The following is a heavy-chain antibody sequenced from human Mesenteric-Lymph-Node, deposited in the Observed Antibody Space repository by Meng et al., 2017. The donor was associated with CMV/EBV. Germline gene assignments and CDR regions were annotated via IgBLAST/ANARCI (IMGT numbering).Heavy chain of an antibody. J-gene: IGHJ4*02. D-gene: IGHD6-6*01. CDR3: AKGAGGSSSDCFDY. V-gene: IGHV3-9*03. Sequence: GGSLRLSCAASGFTFDDYAMHWVRQAPGKGLEWVSGISWNSGSIGYADPVKGRFTISRDNAKNSLYLQMNSLRAEDMALYYCAKGAGGSSSDCFDYWGQGTLVTVSS. CDR2: ISWNSGSI. CDR1: GFTFDDYA.